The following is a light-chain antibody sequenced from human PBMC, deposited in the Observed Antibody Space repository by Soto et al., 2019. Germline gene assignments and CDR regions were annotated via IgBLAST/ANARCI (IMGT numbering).Light chain of an antibody. Sequence: SALTHPGSGCGSSGQSITISCTGTSSDVGGYNYVSWYQQHPGKAPKLMIYEVSNRPSGVSNRFSGSKSGNTASLTISGLQAEDEADYYCSSYTSSSTLNYVFGAGTKVPVL. CDR1: SSDVGGYNY. V-gene: IGLV2-14*01. J-gene: IGLJ1*01. CDR3: SSYTSSSTLNYV. CDR2: EVS.